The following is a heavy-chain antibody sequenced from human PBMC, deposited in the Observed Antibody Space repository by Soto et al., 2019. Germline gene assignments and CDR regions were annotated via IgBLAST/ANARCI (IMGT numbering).Heavy chain of an antibody. Sequence: SETLSLTCTVSGGSIDNVYWWSWVRQPPGKGLEWIGNIYYSGSTYYNPSLKSRVTISVDTSKNQFSLKLTSVTAADTAVYYCASSEFHWGQGTLVTVSS. D-gene: IGHD3-10*01. CDR3: ASSEFH. V-gene: IGHV4-39*01. J-gene: IGHJ4*02. CDR1: GGSIDNVYW. CDR2: IYYSGST.